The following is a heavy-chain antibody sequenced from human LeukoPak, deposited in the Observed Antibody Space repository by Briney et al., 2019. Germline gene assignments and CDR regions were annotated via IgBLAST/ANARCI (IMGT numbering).Heavy chain of an antibody. J-gene: IGHJ4*02. D-gene: IGHD3-3*01. Sequence: ASVKVSCKASGYTFTSYGISWVRQAPGQGLEWMGWISAYNGNTNYAQKLQGRVTMTTDISTSTAYMELRSLRSDDTAVYYCARDPPEPQETYYDFWSGYYFPRERFDYWGQGTLVTVSS. CDR2: ISAYNGNT. CDR3: ARDPPEPQETYYDFWSGYYFPRERFDY. V-gene: IGHV1-18*01. CDR1: GYTFTSYG.